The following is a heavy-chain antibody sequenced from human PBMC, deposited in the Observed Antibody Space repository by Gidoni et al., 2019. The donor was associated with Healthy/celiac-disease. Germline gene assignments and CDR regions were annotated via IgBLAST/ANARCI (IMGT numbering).Heavy chain of an antibody. CDR1: GCSISSGGYY. CDR3: ARARAAAGTRYYFDY. CDR2: IYYSGST. D-gene: IGHD6-13*01. Sequence: QVQLQESGPGLVKPSQTLPLTCTVSGCSISSGGYYWSWIRQHPGKGLEWIGYIYYSGSTYYNPSLKSRVTRSVDTSKNQFSLKLSSVTAADTAVYYCARARAAAGTRYYFDYWGQGTLVTVSS. V-gene: IGHV4-31*03. J-gene: IGHJ4*02.